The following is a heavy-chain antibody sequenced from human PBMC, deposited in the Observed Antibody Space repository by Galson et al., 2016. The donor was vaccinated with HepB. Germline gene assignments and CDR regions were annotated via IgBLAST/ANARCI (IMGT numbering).Heavy chain of an antibody. J-gene: IGHJ4*02. D-gene: IGHD5-12*01. V-gene: IGHV3-11*06. Sequence: SLRLSCAASGFTFTEYYMTWIRQAPGKGLEWLSYLSPSTRYTISADSVKGRFTIFRDNAKNSVYLQMNSLRAEDTAVYYCARDPGGYGFIDSWGQGTLVTVSS. CDR3: ARDPGGYGFIDS. CDR2: LSPSTRYT. CDR1: GFTFTEYY.